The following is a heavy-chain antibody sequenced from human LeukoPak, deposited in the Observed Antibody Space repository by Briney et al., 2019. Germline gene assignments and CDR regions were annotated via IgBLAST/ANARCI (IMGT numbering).Heavy chain of an antibody. V-gene: IGHV1-2*02. J-gene: IGHJ6*02. CDR2: INPNSGGT. CDR3: VSLGATTIYYYGMDV. Sequence: GASVNVSCKASGYTFTDYYLHWVRQAPGQGLEWMGWINPNSGGTNYAQKFQGRVTMTRDTSISTVYMELSRLSSDDTAVYYCVSLGATTIYYYGMDVWGQGTTVTVSS. CDR1: GYTFTDYY. D-gene: IGHD1-26*01.